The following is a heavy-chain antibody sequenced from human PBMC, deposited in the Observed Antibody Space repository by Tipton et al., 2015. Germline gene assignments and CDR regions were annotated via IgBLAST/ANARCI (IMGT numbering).Heavy chain of an antibody. V-gene: IGHV4-59*01. J-gene: IGHJ5*02. Sequence: TLSLTCTVSGGSISNYYWSWIRQPPGKGLEWIGQIYYSGSTNYNPSLKSRVTISVDTSKNQFSLKLSSVTAADTAVYYCVRGGNNWLDPWGQGTLVTVSS. CDR3: VRGGNNWLDP. CDR1: GGSISNYY. CDR2: IYYSGST. D-gene: IGHD2-15*01.